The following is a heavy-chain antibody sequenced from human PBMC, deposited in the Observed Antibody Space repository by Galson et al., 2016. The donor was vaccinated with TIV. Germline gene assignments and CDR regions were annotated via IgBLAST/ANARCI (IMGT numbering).Heavy chain of an antibody. CDR2: IIPLFRTT. D-gene: IGHD5-18*01. CDR1: GGTFSSYV. Sequence: SVKVSCKASGGTFSSYVFNWVRLAPGQGLEWMGGIIPLFRTTNYAPRFQGRVTITADESTNTAYMELNSLKYGDTAVYYCASDRNTAFDTYHPYYGMDVWGQGTTGTVSS. V-gene: IGHV1-69*13. J-gene: IGHJ6*02. CDR3: ASDRNTAFDTYHPYYGMDV.